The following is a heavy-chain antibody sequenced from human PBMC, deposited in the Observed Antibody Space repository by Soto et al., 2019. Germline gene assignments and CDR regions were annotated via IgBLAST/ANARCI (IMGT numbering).Heavy chain of an antibody. D-gene: IGHD3-10*01. CDR1: GFTFSSYG. V-gene: IGHV3-30*18. Sequence: QVQLVESGGGVVQPGRSLRLSCAASGFTFSSYGMHWVRQAPGKGLEWVAVISYDGSNKYYADSVKGRFTISRDNSENTLYLQMNSLRAEDTAVYYCAKNLWFGDTWDYYGMDVWGQGTTVTVSS. J-gene: IGHJ6*02. CDR2: ISYDGSNK. CDR3: AKNLWFGDTWDYYGMDV.